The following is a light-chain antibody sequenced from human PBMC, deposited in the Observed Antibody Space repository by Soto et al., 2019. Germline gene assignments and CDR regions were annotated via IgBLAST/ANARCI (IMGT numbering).Light chain of an antibody. V-gene: IGKV3-20*01. J-gene: IGKJ1*01. Sequence: DIELTQSPGTLSLSPGERVTLSCRASQTVRSSFVAWYQQKPGQAPRLLIYGASTRATGIPDRFSGSGSGTDFTLTISSLEPEDLAVYYCQHYGRSSWTFGQGTKVEIE. CDR3: QHYGRSSWT. CDR2: GAS. CDR1: QTVRSSF.